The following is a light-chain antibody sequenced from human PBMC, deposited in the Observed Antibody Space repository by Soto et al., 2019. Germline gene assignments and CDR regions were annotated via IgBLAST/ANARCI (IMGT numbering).Light chain of an antibody. CDR1: QSIGRF. Sequence: DIQMTQSPSTLSSSVADIFTITCRASQSIGRFLAWYQHQPGKAPKLLIYDASTLESGVPSRFSGTGSGTEFTFSITSLQPEDFGTYYCQQCYMGWTFGQGTKVDIK. CDR2: DAS. CDR3: QQCYMGWT. J-gene: IGKJ1*01. V-gene: IGKV1-5*01.